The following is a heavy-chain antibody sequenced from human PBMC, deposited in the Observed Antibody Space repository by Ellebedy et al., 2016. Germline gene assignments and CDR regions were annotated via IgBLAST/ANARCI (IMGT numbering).Heavy chain of an antibody. CDR2: ISSTSGKI. CDR1: GFTFSSYD. J-gene: IGHJ4*02. V-gene: IGHV3-48*02. CDR3: ARGPNYYDNGYFDY. D-gene: IGHD3-22*01. Sequence: GGSLRLSCAASGFTFSSYDMNWVRQAPGKGLEWLSYISSTSGKIYYADSVKGRFTISRDNSKNTLYLQMNSLRDEDTAVYYCARGPNYYDNGYFDYWGQGTLVTVSS.